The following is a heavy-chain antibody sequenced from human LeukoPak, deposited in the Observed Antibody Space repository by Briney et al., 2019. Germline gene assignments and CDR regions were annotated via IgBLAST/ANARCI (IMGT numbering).Heavy chain of an antibody. CDR2: IYYSGST. Sequence: SSETLSLTCTVSGGSISSSSYYWGWIRQPPGKGLEWIGNIYYSGSTHYNPSLKSRVTISIDTSKNQFSLKLSSVTAADTAVYYCARDPTLDGLFSYYYYYGMDVWGQGTTVTVSS. J-gene: IGHJ6*02. CDR3: ARDPTLDGLFSYYYYYGMDV. V-gene: IGHV4-39*02. D-gene: IGHD3-10*02. CDR1: GGSISSSSYY.